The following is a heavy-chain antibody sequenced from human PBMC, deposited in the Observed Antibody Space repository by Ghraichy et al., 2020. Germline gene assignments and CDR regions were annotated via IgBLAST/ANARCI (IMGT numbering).Heavy chain of an antibody. CDR1: GFTFSSYS. D-gene: IGHD6-19*01. V-gene: IGHV3-21*01. J-gene: IGHJ4*02. CDR3: ARKSSGWYYFDY. CDR2: ISSSSSYI. Sequence: GALRLSCAASGFTFSSYSMNWVRQAPGKGLEWVSSISSSSSYIYYADSVKGRFTISRDNAKNSLYLQMNSLRAEDTAVYYCARKSSGWYYFDYWGQGTLVTVSS.